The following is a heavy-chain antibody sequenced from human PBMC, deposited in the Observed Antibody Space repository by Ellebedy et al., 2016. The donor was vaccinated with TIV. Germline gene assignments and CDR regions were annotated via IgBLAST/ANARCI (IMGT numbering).Heavy chain of an antibody. V-gene: IGHV3-11*01. CDR1: GFTFSDYY. CDR3: ARQASPYGDGEGDDAFDI. J-gene: IGHJ3*02. Sequence: GGSLRLXXAASGFTFSDYYMSWIRQAPGKGLEWVSYISSSGSTIYYADSVKGRFTISRDNAKNSLYLQMNSLRAEDTAVYYCARQASPYGDGEGDDAFDIWGQGTMVTVSS. CDR2: ISSSGSTI. D-gene: IGHD4-17*01.